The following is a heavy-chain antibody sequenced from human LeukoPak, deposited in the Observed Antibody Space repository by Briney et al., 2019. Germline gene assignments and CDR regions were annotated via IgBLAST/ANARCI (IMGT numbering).Heavy chain of an antibody. D-gene: IGHD4-17*01. V-gene: IGHV3-48*04. Sequence: GGSLRLSCAASGFTFSSFSMNWVRQAPGKGLEWSSYITSSSSSTYYADSVKGRFIISRDNAKNSLYLQMNSLRAEDTAVYYCARVIGSYGDSAYWGQGTLVTVSS. CDR2: ITSSSSST. J-gene: IGHJ4*02. CDR3: ARVIGSYGDSAY. CDR1: GFTFSSFS.